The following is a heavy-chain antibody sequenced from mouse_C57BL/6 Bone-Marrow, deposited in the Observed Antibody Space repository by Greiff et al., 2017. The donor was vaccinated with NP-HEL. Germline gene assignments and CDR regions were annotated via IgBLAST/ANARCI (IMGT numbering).Heavy chain of an antibody. CDR3: ARVGKGRAFDY. Sequence: VQLQQSGAELVKPGASVKLSCTASGFNITDYYMHWVKQRTEQGLEWIGRIDPEDGDTKYAPKFKGKATITADTSSNTAYLQLSSLTSEDTAVYYCARVGKGRAFDYWGQGTTLTVSS. CDR1: GFNITDYY. D-gene: IGHD1-3*01. V-gene: IGHV14-2*01. CDR2: IDPEDGDT. J-gene: IGHJ2*01.